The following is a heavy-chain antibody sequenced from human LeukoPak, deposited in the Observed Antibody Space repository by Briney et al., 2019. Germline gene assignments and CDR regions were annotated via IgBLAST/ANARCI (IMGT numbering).Heavy chain of an antibody. J-gene: IGHJ4*02. Sequence: PGGSLRLSCAASKFTFSDSYMSWVRQAPGKGLEWVSVIYSGGSTYYADSVKGRFTISRDNSKNTLYLQMNSLRAEDTAVYYCARGPKGIYDSSGYYYECYWGQGTLVTVSS. D-gene: IGHD3-22*01. CDR3: ARGPKGIYDSSGYYYECY. CDR1: KFTFSDSY. V-gene: IGHV3-66*02. CDR2: IYSGGST.